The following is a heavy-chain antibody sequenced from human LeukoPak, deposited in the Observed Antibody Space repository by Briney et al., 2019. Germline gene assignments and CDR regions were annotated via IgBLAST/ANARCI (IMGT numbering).Heavy chain of an antibody. CDR3: ASPYRGSYYALDY. CDR2: IYRSGGP. V-gene: IGHV4-38-2*02. CDR1: DYSISSANH. J-gene: IGHJ4*02. Sequence: SETLSLTCTVSDYSISSANHWGWIRQPPGKGLEWIGRIYRSGGPQYNPYLKSRVTISVDTSKNQFSLKLSSVTAADTAVYYCASPYRGSYYALDYWGQGTLVTVSS. D-gene: IGHD1-26*01.